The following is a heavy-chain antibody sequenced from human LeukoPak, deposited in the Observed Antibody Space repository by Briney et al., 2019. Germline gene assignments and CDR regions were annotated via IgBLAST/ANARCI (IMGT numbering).Heavy chain of an antibody. CDR2: IYSASST. CDR1: GFTVSTNY. Sequence: GGSLRLSCAASGFTVSTNYMSWVRQAPGKGQEWVSLIYSASSTYYADSVKGRFTISRDNSKNTLYLQMNSLRAEDTAMYYCARDLASSTGWEFDYWGQGTLVTVSS. V-gene: IGHV3-53*01. J-gene: IGHJ4*02. D-gene: IGHD6-19*01. CDR3: ARDLASSTGWEFDY.